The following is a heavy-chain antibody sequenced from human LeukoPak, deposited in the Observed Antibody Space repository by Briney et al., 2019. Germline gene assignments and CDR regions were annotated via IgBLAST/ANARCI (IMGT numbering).Heavy chain of an antibody. D-gene: IGHD6-6*01. CDR2: IKQDGSEK. Sequence: GGSLRLSCVASEFTFSTYWMSWVRQAPGKGLEWVANIKQDGSEKYYVDSVRGRFTISRDNAKNSLYLQKNSLRAEDTAVYYCARDGVYSTSSADLWGQGTLVTVCS. CDR3: ARDGVYSTSSADL. V-gene: IGHV3-7*01. CDR1: EFTFSTYW. J-gene: IGHJ5*02.